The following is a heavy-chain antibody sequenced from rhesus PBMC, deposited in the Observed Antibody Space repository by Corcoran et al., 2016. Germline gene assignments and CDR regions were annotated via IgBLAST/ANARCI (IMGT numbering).Heavy chain of an antibody. CDR2: IAGRGEST. CDR1: GGSISSNY. Sequence: QLQLQESGPGLVKPSETLSLTCAVSGGSISSNYWSWIRQPPGKGLEWSGRIAGRGESTNYNPTLKRRVTISTGTSKNQFSLKLSSVTAADTAVYYCARDRLVVVAIYNRFDVWGPGVLVTVSS. V-gene: IGHV4-173*01. CDR3: ARDRLVVVAIYNRFDV. J-gene: IGHJ5-1*01. D-gene: IGHD2-21*01.